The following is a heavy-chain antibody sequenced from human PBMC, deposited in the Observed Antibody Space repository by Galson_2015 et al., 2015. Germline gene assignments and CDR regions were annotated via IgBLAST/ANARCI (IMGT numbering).Heavy chain of an antibody. D-gene: IGHD2-15*01. CDR3: AREGCSGGSCTSGMDV. V-gene: IGHV3-11*06. J-gene: IGHJ6*02. CDR1: GFTFSNYY. Sequence: SLRLSCAASGFTFSNYYMNWIRQAPGKGLEWVSYISSSSTYTNYADSVKGRFTISRDNAKNSLFLQMNSLKTEDTAVYYCAREGCSGGSCTSGMDVWGQGTTVTVSS. CDR2: ISSSSTYT.